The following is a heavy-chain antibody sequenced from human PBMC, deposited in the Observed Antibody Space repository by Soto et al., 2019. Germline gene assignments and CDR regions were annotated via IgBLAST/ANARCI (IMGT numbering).Heavy chain of an antibody. CDR1: GFTFSSYA. V-gene: IGHV3-23*01. CDR3: AKVRNTIFGVAIDY. D-gene: IGHD3-3*01. Sequence: GPLRLSCAASGFTFSSYAMSWVRQAPGKGLEWVSAISGSGGSTYYADSVKGRFTISRDNSKNTLYLQMNSLRAEDTAVYYCAKVRNTIFGVAIDYWGQGTLVTVSS. J-gene: IGHJ4*02. CDR2: ISGSGGST.